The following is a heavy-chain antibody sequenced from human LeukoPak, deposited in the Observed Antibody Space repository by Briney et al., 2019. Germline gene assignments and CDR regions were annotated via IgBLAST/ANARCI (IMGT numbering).Heavy chain of an antibody. CDR2: IQFDGSNK. D-gene: IGHD3-9*01. CDR3: AKGLRYFDWLLDIGVVDY. J-gene: IGHJ4*02. Sequence: GGSLRLSCAASGFTFSSYGMHWVRQAPGKGLEWVAFIQFDGSNKYYADSVKGRFTISRDNSKNTLYLQMNSLRAEDTAVYYCAKGLRYFDWLLDIGVVDYWGQGTLVTVSS. V-gene: IGHV3-30*02. CDR1: GFTFSSYG.